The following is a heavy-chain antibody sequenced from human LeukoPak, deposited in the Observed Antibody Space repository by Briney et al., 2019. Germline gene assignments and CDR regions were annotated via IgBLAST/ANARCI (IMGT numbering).Heavy chain of an antibody. D-gene: IGHD3-10*01. CDR3: ARGYQFGESKGFPRDY. V-gene: IGHV3-21*01. CDR1: GFTFSSYS. J-gene: IGHJ4*02. CDR2: ISSSSSYI. Sequence: GGSLKLSCAASGFTFSSYSMNWVRQAPGKGLEWVSSISSSSSYIYYADSVKGRFTISRDNSKNTLYLQMNSLRAEDTAVYYCARGYQFGESKGFPRDYWGQGTLVTVSS.